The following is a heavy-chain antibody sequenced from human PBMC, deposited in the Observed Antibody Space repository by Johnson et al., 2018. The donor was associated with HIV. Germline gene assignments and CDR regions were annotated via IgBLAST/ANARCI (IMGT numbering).Heavy chain of an antibody. Sequence: QMQLVESGGGLVAPGRSLRLSCAASGFTFSSYAMHWVRQAPGKGLEWVAVISYDGSNKYYADSVKGRFTISRDNSKNTLYLQMNSLRAEDTAVYYCAKDRVGATSPQAQNAFDIWGQGTMVTVSS. CDR2: ISYDGSNK. D-gene: IGHD1-26*01. V-gene: IGHV3-30*04. CDR3: AKDRVGATSPQAQNAFDI. CDR1: GFTFSSYA. J-gene: IGHJ3*02.